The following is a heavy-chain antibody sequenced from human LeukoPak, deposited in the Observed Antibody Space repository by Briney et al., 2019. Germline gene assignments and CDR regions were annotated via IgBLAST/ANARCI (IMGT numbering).Heavy chain of an antibody. J-gene: IGHJ6*03. CDR1: GGSISIYY. V-gene: IGHV4-4*07. CDR3: ARESSGSYYNPLGYIDV. Sequence: SESLSLTCTVSGGSISIYYWNWIRQPAGGGLEWSVRIFTSGITNYNPTLNSRVTMSVDTSKNQSSLHLSSMTAADTAVYYCARESSGSYYNPLGYIDVWGKGTTVTVSS. CDR2: IFTSGIT. D-gene: IGHD3-10*01.